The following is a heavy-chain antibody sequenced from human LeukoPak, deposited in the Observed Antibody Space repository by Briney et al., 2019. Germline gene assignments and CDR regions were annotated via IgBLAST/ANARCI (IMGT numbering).Heavy chain of an antibody. V-gene: IGHV3-30*18. CDR3: AELGITMIGGV. J-gene: IGHJ6*04. CDR1: GFTFTDAW. D-gene: IGHD3-10*02. Sequence: GGSLRLSCVASGFTFTDAWMTWVRQAPGKGLEWVAVISYDGSNKYYADSVKGRFTISRDNAKNSLYLQMNSLRAEDTAVYYCAELGITMIGGVWGKGTTVTISS. CDR2: ISYDGSNK.